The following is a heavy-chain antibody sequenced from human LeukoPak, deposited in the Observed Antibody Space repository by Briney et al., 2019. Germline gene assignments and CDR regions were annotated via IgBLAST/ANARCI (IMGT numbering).Heavy chain of an antibody. D-gene: IGHD6-6*01. CDR2: IWFDGSDK. Sequence: GGSLRLSCAASGFTFSSYGMHWVRQVPGKGLEWVAVIWFDGSDKYYTDSVKGRFTISRGNSKNTLYLQMNSLRAEDTAVYYCAMKYSSSSRWFDPWGQEPWSPSPQ. CDR1: GFTFSSYG. CDR3: AMKYSSSSRWFDP. J-gene: IGHJ5*02. V-gene: IGHV3-33*01.